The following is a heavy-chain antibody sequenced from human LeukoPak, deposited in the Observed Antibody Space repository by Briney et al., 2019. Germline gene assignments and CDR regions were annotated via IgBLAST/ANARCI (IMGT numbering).Heavy chain of an antibody. CDR2: ISGSGGST. V-gene: IGHV3-23*01. D-gene: IGHD3-10*01. CDR1: GFTFSSYG. CDR3: ARRVWFGEPYYMDV. J-gene: IGHJ6*03. Sequence: GGSLRLSCAASGFTFSSYGMSWVRQAPGKGLEWVSAISGSGGSTYYADSVKGRFTISRDNSKNTLYLQMNSLRAEDTAVYYCARRVWFGEPYYMDVWGKGTTVTISS.